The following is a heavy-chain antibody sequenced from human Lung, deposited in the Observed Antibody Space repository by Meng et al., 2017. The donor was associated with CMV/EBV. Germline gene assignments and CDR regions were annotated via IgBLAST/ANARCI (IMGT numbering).Heavy chain of an antibody. Sequence: ASVKVSXKASGYTFTGYYMHWVRQAPGQGLEWMGWINPNSGGTNYAQKFQGRVTMTRDTSISTAYMELSRLRSDDTAVYYCARDLGDDCTNGVCYSVDAFDIWGQGTMVXVSS. J-gene: IGHJ3*02. V-gene: IGHV1-2*02. D-gene: IGHD2-8*01. CDR1: GYTFTGYY. CDR2: INPNSGGT. CDR3: ARDLGDDCTNGVCYSVDAFDI.